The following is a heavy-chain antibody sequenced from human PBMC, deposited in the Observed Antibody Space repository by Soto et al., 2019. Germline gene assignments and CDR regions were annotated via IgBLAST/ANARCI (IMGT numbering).Heavy chain of an antibody. V-gene: IGHV3-30*18. D-gene: IGHD6-19*01. Sequence: LRLSCAASGFTFSSYGMHWVRQAPFKGLEWVAVISYDGRNKYYADAVKGRFTISRDNSKNTLYLQMSSLRAEDTAVYYCVKDGSSGWPYFYDMDVWGQGTTVSVSS. CDR2: ISYDGRNK. CDR1: GFTFSSYG. J-gene: IGHJ6*02. CDR3: VKDGSSGWPYFYDMDV.